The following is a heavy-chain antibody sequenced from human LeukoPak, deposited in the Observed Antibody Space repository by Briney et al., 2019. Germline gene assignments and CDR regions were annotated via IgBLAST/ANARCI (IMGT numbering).Heavy chain of an antibody. J-gene: IGHJ5*02. Sequence: GGSLRFSGAASGFSFSSHAMHWVRQAPGKGLEWVAVIFYDGNNKYYADSVQGRFTISTDNSKSTLYLQMNSLRAKDTAVYHCVRVWAATGNPTWFDPWGQGTLVTVS. D-gene: IGHD1-1*01. V-gene: IGHV3-30-3*01. CDR2: IFYDGNNK. CDR1: GFSFSSHA. CDR3: VRVWAATGNPTWFDP.